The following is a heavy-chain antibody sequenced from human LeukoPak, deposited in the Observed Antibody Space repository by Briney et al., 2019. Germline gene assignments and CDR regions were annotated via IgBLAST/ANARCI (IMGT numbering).Heavy chain of an antibody. Sequence: SETLSLTCTVSGGSISSSNYYWGWIRQPPGKGLGWIGSIYYSGSTYYNPSLKSRVTISVDTSRNQFSLKLTSVTAADTAVYYCARASVLRFPGAYYYYMDVWGKGTTVTVSS. CDR1: GGSISSSNYY. D-gene: IGHD3-3*01. CDR2: IYYSGST. CDR3: ARASVLRFPGAYYYYMDV. V-gene: IGHV4-39*01. J-gene: IGHJ6*03.